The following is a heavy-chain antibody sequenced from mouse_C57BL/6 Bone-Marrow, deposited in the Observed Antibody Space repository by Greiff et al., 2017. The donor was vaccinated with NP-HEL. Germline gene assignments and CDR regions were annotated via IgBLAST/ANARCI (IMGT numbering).Heavy chain of an antibody. V-gene: IGHV5-17*01. J-gene: IGHJ1*03. D-gene: IGHD2-5*01. CDR1: GFTFSDYG. CDR3: ARPPYSNYPYWYFDV. Sequence: EVHLVESGGGLVKPGGSLKLSCAASGFTFSDYGMHWVRQAPEKGLEWVAYISSGSSTIYYADTVKGRFTISRDNAKNTLFLQMTSLRSEDTAMYYCARPPYSNYPYWYFDVWGTGTTVTVSS. CDR2: ISSGSSTI.